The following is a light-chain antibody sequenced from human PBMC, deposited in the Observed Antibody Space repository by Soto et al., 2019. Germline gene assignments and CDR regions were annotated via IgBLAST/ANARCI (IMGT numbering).Light chain of an antibody. J-gene: IGKJ1*01. CDR3: QQYSSPPRT. Sequence: EIVLTQSPGSLSLSPGERATLSCRASQSVSSYLAWYQQKPGQAPRLLIYGASSRATGFPDRFSGSGSGTDVSLTSSRLEPEDSAVYYCQQYSSPPRTFGQGTKVEIK. V-gene: IGKV3-20*01. CDR1: QSVSSY. CDR2: GAS.